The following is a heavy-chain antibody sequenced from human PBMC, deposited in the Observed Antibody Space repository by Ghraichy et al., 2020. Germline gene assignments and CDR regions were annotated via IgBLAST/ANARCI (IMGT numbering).Heavy chain of an antibody. V-gene: IGHV4-59*01. Sequence: SETLSLTGTVSGGSISSYYWSWIRQPPGKGLEWLGYLYYSGSTNYNPSLKSRVTISVDTSTNQFSLKLSSVTAADTAVYYCTRGSYYYDSSGYNPFFDYWGQGTLVTVSA. D-gene: IGHD3-22*01. CDR1: GGSISSYY. CDR3: TRGSYYYDSSGYNPFFDY. J-gene: IGHJ4*02. CDR2: LYYSGST.